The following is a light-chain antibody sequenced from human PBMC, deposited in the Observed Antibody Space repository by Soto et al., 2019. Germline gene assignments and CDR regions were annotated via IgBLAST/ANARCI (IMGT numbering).Light chain of an antibody. V-gene: IGLV1-47*02. Sequence: QSVLTQAPSASGTLGQRVTISCSGSSSNIGTGFVYWYQQFPGAAPRLLIYTTNQRPSGVPDRFSASKSGASASLAINGLRPEDEADYYCAGWDDNVRGWVFGAGTKLTVL. CDR3: AGWDDNVRGWV. CDR2: TTN. J-gene: IGLJ3*02. CDR1: SSNIGTGF.